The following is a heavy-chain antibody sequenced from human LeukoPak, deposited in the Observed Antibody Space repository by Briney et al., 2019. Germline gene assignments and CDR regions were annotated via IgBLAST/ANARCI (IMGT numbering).Heavy chain of an antibody. J-gene: IGHJ6*03. CDR1: GGSISSYY. D-gene: IGHD2-2*01. CDR2: IYYSGST. Sequence: SETLSLTCTVSGGSISSYYWSWIRQPPGKGLEWIVYIYYSGSTNYNPSLKSRVTISVDTSKNQFSLKLSSVTAADTAVYYCARRAIVVVPAAPYYYYYMDVWGKGTTVTVSS. V-gene: IGHV4-59*08. CDR3: ARRAIVVVPAAPYYYYYMDV.